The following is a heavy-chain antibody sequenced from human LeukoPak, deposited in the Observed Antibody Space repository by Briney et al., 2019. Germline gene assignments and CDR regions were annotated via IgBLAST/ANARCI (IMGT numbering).Heavy chain of an antibody. J-gene: IGHJ4*02. CDR1: GGSISGSSYY. V-gene: IGHV4-39*01. D-gene: IGHD1-26*01. Sequence: SETLSLTCTVSGGSISGSSYYWGWIRQPPGKGLEWIGSVYSSGSAYYTPSLKSRVTISVDTSNNQFSLKLSSVTAADTAVYYCARRLRSGNYGGEGYWGQGTLVTVSS. CDR2: VYSSGSA. CDR3: ARRLRSGNYGGEGY.